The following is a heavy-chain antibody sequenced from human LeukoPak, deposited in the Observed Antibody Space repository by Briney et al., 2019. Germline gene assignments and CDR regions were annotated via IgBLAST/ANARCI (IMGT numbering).Heavy chain of an antibody. V-gene: IGHV1-2*02. J-gene: IGHJ5*02. Sequence: GASVKVSCKASGYTFTGYYMHWVRQAPGQGLEWMGWINPNSGGTNYAQKFQGRVTMTRDTSISTAYMELSRLRSDDTAVYYCARFRGSGYYLVNWFDPWGQGTLVTVSS. CDR3: ARFRGSGYYLVNWFDP. D-gene: IGHD3-22*01. CDR2: INPNSGGT. CDR1: GYTFTGYY.